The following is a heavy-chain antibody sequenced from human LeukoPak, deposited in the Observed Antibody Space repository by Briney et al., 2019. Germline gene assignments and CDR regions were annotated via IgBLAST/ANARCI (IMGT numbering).Heavy chain of an antibody. CDR3: ARHQLNFDY. CDR1: GGSISSFS. Sequence: PSETLSLTCTVSGGSISSFSWSWIRQPPGGGLEWIGYIDYSGGTNYNPSLKSRVTISVDSSKNQFSLKLSSVTAADTAVYSCARHQLNFDYWGQGILVTVSS. V-gene: IGHV4-59*08. CDR2: IDYSGGT. D-gene: IGHD1-1*01. J-gene: IGHJ4*02.